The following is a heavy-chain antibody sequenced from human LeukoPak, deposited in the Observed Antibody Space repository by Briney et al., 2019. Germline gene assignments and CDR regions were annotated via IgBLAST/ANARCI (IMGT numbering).Heavy chain of an antibody. V-gene: IGHV3-23*01. Sequence: GGSLRLSCAASGFIFSSYAMSWVRHAPGKGLEWVSAISGSGGSTYYADSVKGRFTISRDNSKNTLYLQMNSLRADDTAVYCCADNSGYELWGQGTLVTVSS. D-gene: IGHD5-12*01. CDR3: ADNSGYEL. CDR2: ISGSGGST. J-gene: IGHJ4*02. CDR1: GFIFSSYA.